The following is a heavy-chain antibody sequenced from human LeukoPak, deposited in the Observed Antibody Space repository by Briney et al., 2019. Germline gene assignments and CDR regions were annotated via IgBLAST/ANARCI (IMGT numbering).Heavy chain of an antibody. CDR1: GFTVSSNY. J-gene: IGHJ3*02. CDR2: IYSGGST. CDR3: ARVPVWSGYLDAFDI. Sequence: GGSLRLSCAASGFTVSSNYMSWVRQAPGKGLEWVSVIYSGGSTYYADSVKGRFTTSRDNSKNTLYFQMNSLRAEDTAVYYCARVPVWSGYLDAFDIWGQGTMVTVSS. V-gene: IGHV3-53*05. D-gene: IGHD3-3*01.